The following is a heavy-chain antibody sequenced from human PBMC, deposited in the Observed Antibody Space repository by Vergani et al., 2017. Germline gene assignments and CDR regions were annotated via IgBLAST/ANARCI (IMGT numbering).Heavy chain of an antibody. Sequence: QVQLVQSGAEVKKPGASVKVSCKASGYTFTSYGISWVRQAPGQGLEWMGWISAYNGNTNYAQKLQGRVTMTTDTSTSTAYMELRSLRSDDTAVYYCARARVDYYCSGSYYKVGHWFDPWGQGTLVTVSS. CDR3: ARARVDYYCSGSYYKVGHWFDP. D-gene: IGHD3-10*01. CDR1: GYTFTSYG. J-gene: IGHJ5*02. CDR2: ISAYNGNT. V-gene: IGHV1-18*01.